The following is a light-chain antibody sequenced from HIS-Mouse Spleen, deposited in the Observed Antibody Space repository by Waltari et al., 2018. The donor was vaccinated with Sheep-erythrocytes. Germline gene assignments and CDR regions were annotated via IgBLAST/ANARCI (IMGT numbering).Light chain of an antibody. Sequence: QSALTQPRSVSGSPGQSVTISCTGTSSDVGGYKYVSWYQQHPGKTPKLMIYDVSKRPSGVPDHFSVFKNCNTASLTISRLQAEDEADYYCCSDAGIYNRVFSTGTKVTVL. CDR3: CSDAGIYNRV. CDR1: SSDVGGYKY. CDR2: DVS. J-gene: IGLJ1*01. V-gene: IGLV2-11*01.